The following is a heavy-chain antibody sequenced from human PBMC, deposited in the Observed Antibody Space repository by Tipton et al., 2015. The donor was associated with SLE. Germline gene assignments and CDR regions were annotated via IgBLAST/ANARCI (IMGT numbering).Heavy chain of an antibody. CDR2: IYYSGST. V-gene: IGHV4-59*12. CDR1: GGSISSYY. J-gene: IGHJ4*02. Sequence: LRLSCTVSGGSISSYYWSWIRQPPGKGLEWIGYIYYSGSTYYNPSLKSRVTISVDTSKNQFSLKLSSVTAADTAVYYCARRSAGLSIAVAGTIDYWGQGTLVTVSS. CDR3: ARRSAGLSIAVAGTIDY. D-gene: IGHD6-19*01.